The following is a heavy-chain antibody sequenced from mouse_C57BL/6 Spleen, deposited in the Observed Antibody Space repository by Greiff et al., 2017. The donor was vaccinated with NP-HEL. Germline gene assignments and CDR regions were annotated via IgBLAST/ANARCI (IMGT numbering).Heavy chain of an antibody. D-gene: IGHD2-4*01. V-gene: IGHV1-26*01. CDR1: GYTFTDYY. J-gene: IGHJ3*01. Sequence: EVQLQQSGPELVKPGASVKISCKASGYTFTDYYMNWVKQSHGKSLEWIGDINPNNGGTSYNQKFKGKATLTVDKSSSTAYMELRILTSEDSAVYYCASRGLYYDYDVGYFAYWGQGTLVTVSA. CDR2: INPNNGGT. CDR3: ASRGLYYDYDVGYFAY.